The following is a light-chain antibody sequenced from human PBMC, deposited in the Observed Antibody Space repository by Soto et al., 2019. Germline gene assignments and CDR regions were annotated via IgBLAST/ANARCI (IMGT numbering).Light chain of an antibody. Sequence: AIQITHSPSSLAASVGDRVTITWRASQDIRNDVGWYQQKPGKAPQLLNYVASMLESGVPSRFSGSGSGTDLTLTISSLQPEDFATYYCQQSYNAPITFGQGTRLEIK. J-gene: IGKJ5*01. V-gene: IGKV1-6*01. CDR3: QQSYNAPIT. CDR2: VAS. CDR1: QDIRND.